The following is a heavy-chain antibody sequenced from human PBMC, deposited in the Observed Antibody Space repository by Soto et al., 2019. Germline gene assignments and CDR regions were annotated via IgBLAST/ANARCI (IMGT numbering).Heavy chain of an antibody. CDR2: ITSAGST. CDR1: GVTFSNYA. D-gene: IGHD6-19*01. J-gene: IGHJ4*02. CDR3: AKTDKFHSQSSGWANRFDS. Sequence: EVQLLESGGDLAQPGGSLRLICAASGVTFSNYAMTWVRQSPGKGLEWVSTITSAGSTFYGDTVKGRFTISRDNSKSTLYLQMNSLGAEDTAVYYCAKTDKFHSQSSGWANRFDSWGQGTIVTVSS. V-gene: IGHV3-23*01.